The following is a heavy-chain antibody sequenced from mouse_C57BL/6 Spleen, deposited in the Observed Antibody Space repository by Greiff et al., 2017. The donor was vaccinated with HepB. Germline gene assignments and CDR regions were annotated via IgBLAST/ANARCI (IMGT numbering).Heavy chain of an antibody. CDR3: ARSRDYDDAMDY. Sequence: QVQLQQSGAELVKPGASVKISCKASGYAFSSYWMNWVKQRPGKGLEWIGQIYPGDGDTNYNGKFKGKATLTADKSSSTAYMQLSSLTSEDSAVYFCARSRDYDDAMDYWGQGTSVTVSS. CDR2: IYPGDGDT. D-gene: IGHD2-4*01. J-gene: IGHJ4*01. CDR1: GYAFSSYW. V-gene: IGHV1-80*01.